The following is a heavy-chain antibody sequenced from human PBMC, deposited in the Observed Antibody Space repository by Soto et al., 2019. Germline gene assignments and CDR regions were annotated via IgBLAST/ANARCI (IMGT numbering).Heavy chain of an antibody. D-gene: IGHD1-26*01. CDR1: GGSISSGGYS. CDR2: IYHSGST. J-gene: IGHJ1*01. Sequence: QLQLQESGSGLVKPSQTLSLTCAVYGGSISSGGYSWSWIRQPPGKGLEWIGYIYHSGSTYYTPYLKRRVTISVDRSKNQFALKLSSVTAEDTAVYDCASIVVSGNFQHLGQGTPVTGSS. V-gene: IGHV4-30-2*01. CDR3: ASIVVSGNFQH.